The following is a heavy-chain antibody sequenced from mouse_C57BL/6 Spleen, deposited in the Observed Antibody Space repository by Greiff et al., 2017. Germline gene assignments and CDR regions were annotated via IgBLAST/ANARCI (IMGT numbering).Heavy chain of an antibody. V-gene: IGHV6-3*01. J-gene: IGHJ4*01. CDR3: TSFITTLRRYAMDY. D-gene: IGHD1-1*01. Sequence: EVHLVESGGGLVQPGGSMKLSCVASGFTFSNYWMNWVRQSPEKGLEWVAQIRLKSDNYATHYAESVKGRFTISRDDSKSSVYLQMNNLRAEDTGIYYCTSFITTLRRYAMDYWGQGTSVTVSS. CDR1: GFTFSNYW. CDR2: IRLKSDNYAT.